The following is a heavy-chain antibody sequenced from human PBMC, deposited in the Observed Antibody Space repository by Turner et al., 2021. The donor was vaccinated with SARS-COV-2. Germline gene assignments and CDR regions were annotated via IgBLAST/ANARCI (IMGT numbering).Heavy chain of an antibody. CDR2: ISYDGSNK. V-gene: IGHV3-30*18. CDR1: GLTFSSYG. Sequence: QVQLVESGGGVVQPGRSLRLSCAASGLTFSSYGMPWVRQAPGKGLGWVAVISYDGSNKYYADSVKGRFTISRDNSKNTLYLQMNSLRAEDTAVYYCAKDGAPFLLYFGEPTFYFDYWGQGTLVTVSS. D-gene: IGHD3-10*01. CDR3: AKDGAPFLLYFGEPTFYFDY. J-gene: IGHJ4*02.